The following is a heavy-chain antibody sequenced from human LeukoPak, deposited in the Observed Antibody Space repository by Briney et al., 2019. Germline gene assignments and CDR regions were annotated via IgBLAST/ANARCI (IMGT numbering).Heavy chain of an antibody. CDR1: GGSISSYY. J-gene: IGHJ4*02. Sequence: PSETLSLTCTVSGGSISSYYWSWLRQPPGKGLEWIGHVYYSGRTTYNPSLRSRLTISADTSTSQLSLKPSSVTAADTAVYYCARHKPTGSYPLELWGQGTLVTVSS. CDR2: VYYSGRT. V-gene: IGHV4-59*08. D-gene: IGHD3-10*01. CDR3: ARHKPTGSYPLEL.